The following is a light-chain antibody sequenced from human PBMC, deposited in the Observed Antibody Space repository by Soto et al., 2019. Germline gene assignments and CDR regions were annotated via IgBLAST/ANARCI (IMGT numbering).Light chain of an antibody. CDR2: NAS. CDR1: QSVTSRH. V-gene: IGKV3D-20*02. Sequence: EIVLTQSPGTLSLSAGERGTLSCRAGQSVTSRHLAWYQQKRGQAPRLLIYNASTRAAGIPDRFSGSGSGTDFTLTISSLEPEDFAVYYCQQRSNWPITFGQGTRLEIK. J-gene: IGKJ5*01. CDR3: QQRSNWPIT.